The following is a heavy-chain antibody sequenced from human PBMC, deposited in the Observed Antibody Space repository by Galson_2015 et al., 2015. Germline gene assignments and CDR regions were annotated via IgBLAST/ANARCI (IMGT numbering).Heavy chain of an antibody. CDR1: GGSISRYY. D-gene: IGHD6-13*01. V-gene: IGHV4-59*01. CDR3: ARDSSMVAGTGWCDP. J-gene: IGHJ5*02. CDR2: IYYSGST. Sequence: SETLSLTCTVSGGSISRYYWSWIRQPPGKGLEWIGYIYYSGSTNYNPSLKSRVTISVDTSKNQFSLRLSSVTAADTAIYYCARDSSMVAGTGWCDPWGQGT.